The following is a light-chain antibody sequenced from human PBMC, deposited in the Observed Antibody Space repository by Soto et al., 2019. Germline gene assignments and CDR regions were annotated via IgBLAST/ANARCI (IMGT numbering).Light chain of an antibody. CDR2: EAY. CDR3: CSNAVGSTYV. CDR1: SADVGSHKL. J-gene: IGLJ1*01. Sequence: LTQPASVSGSPGQSITISCTGTSADVGSHKLVSWYQQYPGNAPKLIIFEAYKRPSGVSNRFSGSKSGSTASLTISGLQAEDEADYYCCSNAVGSTYVFGTGTKVTVL. V-gene: IGLV2-23*01.